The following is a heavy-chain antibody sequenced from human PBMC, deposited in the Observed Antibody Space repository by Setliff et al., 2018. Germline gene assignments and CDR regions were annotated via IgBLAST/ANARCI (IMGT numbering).Heavy chain of an antibody. Sequence: SETLSLTCTVSGDSISTGINYWSWIRQPAGKGLEWIGHIDRSGNTNFNPSLKSRVTISGDRSKNQFSLELSSVTAADTAVYYCARGYYNFLSGYYTPYYFDYWGQGTLVTVSS. V-gene: IGHV4-61*09. CDR3: ARGYYNFLSGYYTPYYFDY. J-gene: IGHJ4*02. CDR1: GDSISTGINY. CDR2: IDRSGNT. D-gene: IGHD3-3*01.